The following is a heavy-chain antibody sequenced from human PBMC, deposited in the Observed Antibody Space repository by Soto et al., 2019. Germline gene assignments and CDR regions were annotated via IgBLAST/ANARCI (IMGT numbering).Heavy chain of an antibody. CDR2: IRGSSGST. CDR1: GFTFSTFD. J-gene: IGHJ4*02. Sequence: EVQLLESGGGLIQPGGSLILSCAASGFTFSTFDMTWVRQPPGQGLEWVSLIRGSSGSTYYADSVKGRFTISKDNSKNTLYLQMNSLRAEDTAVYFCVKGAWLDYWGQGNMVTVSS. CDR3: VKGAWLDY. V-gene: IGHV3-23*01.